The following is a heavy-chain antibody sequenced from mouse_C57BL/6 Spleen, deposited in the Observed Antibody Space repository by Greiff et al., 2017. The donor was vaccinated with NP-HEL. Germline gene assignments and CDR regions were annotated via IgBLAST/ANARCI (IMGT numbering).Heavy chain of an antibody. D-gene: IGHD4-1*01. Sequence: EVQGVESGGGLVKPGGSLKLSCAASGFTFSDYGMHWVRQAPEKGLEWVAYISSGSSTIYYADTVKGRFTISRDNAKNTLFLQMTSLRSEDTAMYYCARTVLAHYAMDYWGQGTSVTVSS. J-gene: IGHJ4*01. CDR2: ISSGSSTI. V-gene: IGHV5-17*01. CDR3: ARTVLAHYAMDY. CDR1: GFTFSDYG.